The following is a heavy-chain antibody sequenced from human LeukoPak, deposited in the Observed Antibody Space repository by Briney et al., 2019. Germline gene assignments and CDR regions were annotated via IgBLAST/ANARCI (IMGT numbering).Heavy chain of an antibody. CDR2: IRFDGTTT. D-gene: IGHD2-2*02. V-gene: IGHV3-30*02. J-gene: IGHJ4*02. CDR1: GFTFSDYA. Sequence: GGSLRLSCEASGFTFSDYAMQWLRQAPGKGLEWVAFIRFDGTTTYYADPVKGRFVISRDNSKKTLFLQMNSLRPEDTALYFCVKGPYTTPVGPGVYWGQGAWSPSPQ. CDR3: VKGPYTTPVGPGVY.